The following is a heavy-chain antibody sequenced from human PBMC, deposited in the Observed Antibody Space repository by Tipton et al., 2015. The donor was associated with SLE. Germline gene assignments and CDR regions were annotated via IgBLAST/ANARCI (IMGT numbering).Heavy chain of an antibody. CDR1: GGSISSGSYY. CDR2: NNHRGST. V-gene: IGHV4-39*07. J-gene: IGHJ5*02. Sequence: LRLSCTVSGGSISSGSYYWSWIRQPPGKGLEYIGENNHRGSTNYNPSLKSRVTISVDTSKNQFSLKLTYVTAADTAVYYCVRGGGSSSGSWFDPWGRGTLVTVSS. CDR3: VRGGGSSSGSWFDP. D-gene: IGHD3-10*01.